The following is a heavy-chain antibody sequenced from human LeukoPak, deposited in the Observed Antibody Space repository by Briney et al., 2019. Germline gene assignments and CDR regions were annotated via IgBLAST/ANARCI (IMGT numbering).Heavy chain of an antibody. CDR2: IIPILGIA. CDR3: AREEIVVVPAATGHGLYYYYGMDV. V-gene: IGHV1-69*04. CDR1: GFTFSSYA. D-gene: IGHD2-2*01. Sequence: GGSLRLSCAASGFTFSSYAISWVRQAPGQGLEWMGRIIPILGIANYAQKFQGRVTITADKSTSTAYMELSSLRSEDTAVYYCAREEIVVVPAATGHGLYYYYGMDVWGQGTTVTVSS. J-gene: IGHJ6*02.